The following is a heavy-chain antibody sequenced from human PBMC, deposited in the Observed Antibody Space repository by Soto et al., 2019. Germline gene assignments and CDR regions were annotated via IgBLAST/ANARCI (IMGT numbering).Heavy chain of an antibody. Sequence: QVQLQQWGAGLLKPSETLSLTCAVYGGSFSGYYWSWIRQPPGKGLEWIGEINHSGSTNYNPSLKSRVTISVDTSKNQFSLKLSSVTAADTAVYYCARGGGNFVFDYWGQGTLVTVSS. CDR3: ARGGGNFVFDY. CDR2: INHSGST. CDR1: GGSFSGYY. D-gene: IGHD2-21*01. J-gene: IGHJ4*02. V-gene: IGHV4-34*01.